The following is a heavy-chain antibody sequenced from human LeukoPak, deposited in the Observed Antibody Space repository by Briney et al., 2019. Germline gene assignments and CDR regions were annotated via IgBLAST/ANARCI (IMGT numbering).Heavy chain of an antibody. Sequence: RASVKVSCKASGYTFTNCDINWVRQATGQGLEWMGWINSNNGNTGYAQKFQDRVTMTRDTSISTVYMELSSLRSEDTAVYYCARGGLVAGPYYFDYWGQGTLVTVSS. CDR1: GYTFTNCD. CDR2: INSNNGNT. CDR3: ARGGLVAGPYYFDY. V-gene: IGHV1-8*01. D-gene: IGHD6-19*01. J-gene: IGHJ4*02.